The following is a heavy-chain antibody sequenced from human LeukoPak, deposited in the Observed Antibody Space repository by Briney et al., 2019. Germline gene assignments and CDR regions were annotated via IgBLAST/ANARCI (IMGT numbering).Heavy chain of an antibody. CDR3: AKPRGSNYFDY. V-gene: IGHV3-23*01. D-gene: IGHD3-16*01. CDR2: ISASGGST. J-gene: IGHJ4*02. CDR1: AGSFSGYY. Sequence: ETLSLTCAVYAGSFSGYYWSWVRQAPGKGLEWVSLISASGGSTYYADSVKGRFTISRDNSKNTLFLQMNSLRADDTAVYYCAKPRGSNYFDYWGQGALVTVSS.